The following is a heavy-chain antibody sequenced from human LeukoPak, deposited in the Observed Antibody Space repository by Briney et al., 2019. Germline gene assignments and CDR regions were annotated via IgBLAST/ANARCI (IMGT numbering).Heavy chain of an antibody. Sequence: SETLSLTCTVSGGSISSGGYYWSWNRQHPGKGLEWIGYIYYSGSTYYNPSLKSRVTISVDTSKNQFSLKLSSVTAADTAVYYCATYYGGNDRAFDYWGQGTLVTVSS. CDR1: GGSISSGGYY. D-gene: IGHD4-23*01. CDR3: ATYYGGNDRAFDY. CDR2: IYYSGST. V-gene: IGHV4-31*03. J-gene: IGHJ4*02.